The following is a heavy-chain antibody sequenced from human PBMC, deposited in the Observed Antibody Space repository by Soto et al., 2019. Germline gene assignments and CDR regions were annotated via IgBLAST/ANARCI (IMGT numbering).Heavy chain of an antibody. CDR2: INPNHGGT. CDR1: GYTFSDYY. D-gene: IGHD1-1*01. V-gene: IGHV1-2*04. Sequence: QVQLVQSGAEVKKPGASVKVSCKASGYTFSDYYIHWVRQAPGQGLEWMGWINPNHGGTHYAQRVQGWVTMTRHTSITTAYRELTSLKSDDTAMYYCARDFLHMGTTRDQFDYWGQGTLVTVSS. CDR3: ARDFLHMGTTRDQFDY. J-gene: IGHJ4*02.